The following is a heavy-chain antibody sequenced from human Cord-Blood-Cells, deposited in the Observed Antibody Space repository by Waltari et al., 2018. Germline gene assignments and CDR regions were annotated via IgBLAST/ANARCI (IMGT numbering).Heavy chain of an antibody. Sequence: QVQLVQSGSELKKPGASVKVSCKASGYTFTSYAMNWVRQAPGQGLEWMGWINTNTGNPTYAQGFTGRFVFSLDTAVSTAYLQICSLKAEDTAVYYCARGSRLRCLEWPNWGYYYYGMDVWGQGTTVTVSS. J-gene: IGHJ6*02. D-gene: IGHD3-3*01. CDR1: GYTFTSYA. CDR2: INTNTGNP. CDR3: ARGSRLRCLEWPNWGYYYYGMDV. V-gene: IGHV7-4-1*01.